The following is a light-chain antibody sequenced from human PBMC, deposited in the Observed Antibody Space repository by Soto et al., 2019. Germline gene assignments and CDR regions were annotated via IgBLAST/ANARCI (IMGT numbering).Light chain of an antibody. CDR2: GAS. CDR3: QQYNNWWT. Sequence: TQSPGTLSLSPGERATLSCRAVQSVSSNLAWYQQKPGQAPRLLIYGASTRATGIPARFTGSGSGTEFTLTISSLQFDDSAVYYCQQYNNWWTFGQGTKVDIK. CDR1: QSVSSN. J-gene: IGKJ1*01. V-gene: IGKV3-15*01.